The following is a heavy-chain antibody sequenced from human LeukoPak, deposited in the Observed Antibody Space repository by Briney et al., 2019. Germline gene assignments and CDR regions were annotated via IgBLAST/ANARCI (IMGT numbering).Heavy chain of an antibody. CDR3: ARDKYSSGWYEY. CDR2: IIPILGIA. J-gene: IGHJ4*02. Sequence: SVKVSCKASGGTFSSYTISWVRQAPGQGLEWMGRIIPILGIANYAQKFQGRVTITAGKSTSTAYMELSSLRSEDTAVYYCARDKYSSGWYEYWGQGILVTVSS. D-gene: IGHD6-19*01. CDR1: GGTFSSYT. V-gene: IGHV1-69*04.